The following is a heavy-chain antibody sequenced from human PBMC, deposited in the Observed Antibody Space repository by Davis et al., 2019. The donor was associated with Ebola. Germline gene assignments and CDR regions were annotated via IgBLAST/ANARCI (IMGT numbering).Heavy chain of an antibody. D-gene: IGHD4-11*01. CDR1: GFTFSNAW. J-gene: IGHJ6*02. Sequence: GGSLRLSCAASGFTFSNAWMNWVRQAPGKGLEWVGRIKSKTDGGTTDHAAPVKGRFTISRDDSKNTLYLQMNSLKTEDTAVYYCTTTTVTPVYYYYYGMDVWGQGTTVTVSS. CDR2: IKSKTDGGTT. V-gene: IGHV3-15*07. CDR3: TTTTVTPVYYYYYGMDV.